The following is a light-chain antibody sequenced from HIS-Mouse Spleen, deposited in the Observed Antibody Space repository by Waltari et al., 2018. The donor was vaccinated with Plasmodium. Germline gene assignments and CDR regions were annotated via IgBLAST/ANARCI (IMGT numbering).Light chain of an antibody. V-gene: IGKV1-39*01. J-gene: IGKJ1*01. CDR2: AGS. CDR3: TQSYSTWT. CDR1: QSIRSY. Sequence: DIQMTQSPSSLSASVGDRVTITCRASQSIRSYLNWDQQKPWKAPKLLIYAGSSLQSGVPSRVSGSGAGTDFTCSISSLQPEDFATYDCTQSYSTWTFGEGTKVEIK.